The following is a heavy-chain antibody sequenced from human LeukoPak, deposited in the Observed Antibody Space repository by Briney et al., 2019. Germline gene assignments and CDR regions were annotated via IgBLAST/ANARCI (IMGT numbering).Heavy chain of an antibody. CDR3: ARQGGGSFSRSDY. CDR1: GYSFTSYW. J-gene: IGHJ4*02. CDR2: IYPGDSDT. Sequence: GESLKISCKGSGYSFTSYWIGWARQMPGKGLEWMGIIYPGDSDTRYSPSFQGQVTISVDKSINTAYLQWSSLKASDTAIYYCARQGGGSFSRSDYWGQGTLVTVSS. D-gene: IGHD1-26*01. V-gene: IGHV5-51*01.